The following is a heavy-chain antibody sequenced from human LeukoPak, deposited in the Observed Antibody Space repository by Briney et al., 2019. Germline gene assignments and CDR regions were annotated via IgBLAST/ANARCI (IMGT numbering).Heavy chain of an antibody. V-gene: IGHV4-31*03. CDR1: GGSISSGGYY. J-gene: IGHJ4*02. CDR2: IYYSGST. CDR3: ARHSSGWSHFDY. D-gene: IGHD6-19*01. Sequence: PSETLSLTCTVSGGSISSGGYYWSWNRQHPGKGLEWIGYIYYSGSTYYNPSLKSRVTISVDTSKNQFSLKLSSVTAADTAVYYCARHSSGWSHFDYWGQGTLVTVSS.